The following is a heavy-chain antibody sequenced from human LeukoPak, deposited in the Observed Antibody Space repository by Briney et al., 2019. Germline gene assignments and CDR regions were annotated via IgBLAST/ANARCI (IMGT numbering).Heavy chain of an antibody. Sequence: ASVKVSCKASGYTFTGYYMHWVRQAPGQGLEWMGWINPNSGGTNYAQKFQGRVTMTRDTSISTAYMELSRLSSVTAADTAVYYCARDGGTRYVDYEFDYWGQGTLVTVSS. V-gene: IGHV1-2*02. CDR3: ARDGGTRYVDYEFDY. CDR1: GYTFTGYY. D-gene: IGHD4-17*01. CDR2: INPNSGGT. J-gene: IGHJ4*02.